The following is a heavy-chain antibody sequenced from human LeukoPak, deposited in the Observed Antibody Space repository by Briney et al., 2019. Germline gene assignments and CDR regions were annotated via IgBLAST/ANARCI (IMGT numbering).Heavy chain of an antibody. J-gene: IGHJ4*02. D-gene: IGHD2-15*01. Sequence: ASVKVSCKASGGTFNNYAINWVRQAPGQGLERMGWISAYNGNTNYAQKLQGRVTMTTDTSTSTAYMELGSLKSDDTAVYYCARDLRGYCSGGSCLELDYWGQGTLVTVSS. CDR1: GGTFNNYA. CDR2: ISAYNGNT. V-gene: IGHV1-18*01. CDR3: ARDLRGYCSGGSCLELDY.